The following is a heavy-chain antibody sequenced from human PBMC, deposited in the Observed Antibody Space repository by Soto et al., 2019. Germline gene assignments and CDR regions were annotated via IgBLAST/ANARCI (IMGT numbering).Heavy chain of an antibody. CDR1: GFTFSDYY. D-gene: IGHD2-2*01. Sequence: QVQLVESGRGLVKPGGSLRVSCAASGFTFSDYYMSWIRQAPGKVLEWVSYISSSGSTIYYADSVKGRFTISRDNPKNSLYLQMNSLRADDTAVYYSASIVTVPDYYYYYYMDVWGKGTTVTVSS. CDR3: ASIVTVPDYYYYYYMDV. J-gene: IGHJ6*03. CDR2: ISSSGSTI. V-gene: IGHV3-11*01.